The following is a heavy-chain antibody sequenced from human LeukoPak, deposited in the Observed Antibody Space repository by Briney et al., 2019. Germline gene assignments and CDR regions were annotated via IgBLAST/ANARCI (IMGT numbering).Heavy chain of an antibody. CDR1: GGSINNHY. CDR2: IYFTGTT. CDR3: ARGGGSPRN. V-gene: IGHV4-59*11. D-gene: IGHD3-10*01. J-gene: IGHJ4*02. Sequence: SETLSLTYTVSGGSINNHYWSWIRQPPGMGLEWVGYIYFTGTTNYNPSLKSRVTISLDKSKNQFSLKLSSVTATDTAIYYCARGGGSPRNWGQGTLVTVSS.